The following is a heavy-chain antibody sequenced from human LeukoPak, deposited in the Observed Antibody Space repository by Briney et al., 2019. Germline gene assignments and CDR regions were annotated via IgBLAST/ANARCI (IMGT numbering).Heavy chain of an antibody. CDR3: ARSSWNHFYLYYGMDD. CDR2: THYRSQWYT. V-gene: IGHV6-1*01. CDR1: GDSVSTINAA. D-gene: IGHD1-1*01. Sequence: KTSRTLSLTCDISGDSVSTINAAWNWIRQSPSRGLEWLGRTHYRSQWYTDYAISVKSRITITADTSKNQFFLQLKSVTPEDTAVYYCARSSWNHFYLYYGMDDWGQGTTVIVSS. J-gene: IGHJ6*02.